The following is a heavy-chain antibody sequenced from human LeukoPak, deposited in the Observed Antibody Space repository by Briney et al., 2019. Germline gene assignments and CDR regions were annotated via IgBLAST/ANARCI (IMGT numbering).Heavy chain of an antibody. Sequence: GGSLRLSCAASGFTVSSNYMSWVRQAPGKGLEWVSVIYSGGSTYYADSVKGRFTIFRDNSKNTLYLQMDSLRAEDTAVYYCARSSGSYLYFDFWGQGTLVTVSS. CDR3: ARSSGSYLYFDF. CDR2: IYSGGST. CDR1: GFTVSSNY. J-gene: IGHJ4*02. V-gene: IGHV3-53*01. D-gene: IGHD1-26*01.